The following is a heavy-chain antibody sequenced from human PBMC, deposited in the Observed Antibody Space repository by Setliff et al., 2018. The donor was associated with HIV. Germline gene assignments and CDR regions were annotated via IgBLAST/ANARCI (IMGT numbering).Heavy chain of an antibody. J-gene: IGHJ3*02. V-gene: IGHV7-4-1*02. D-gene: IGHD5-12*01. Sequence: ASVKVSCKASGYSFINYAINWLRQAPGRGLEWMGWIHTEQGFPMYAQGFTGRFVFSLDPSVNTAYLQINSLTPDDGGVYYCAVDRHAFDIWGQRTVVTV. CDR3: AVDRHAFDI. CDR1: GYSFINYA. CDR2: IHTEQGFP.